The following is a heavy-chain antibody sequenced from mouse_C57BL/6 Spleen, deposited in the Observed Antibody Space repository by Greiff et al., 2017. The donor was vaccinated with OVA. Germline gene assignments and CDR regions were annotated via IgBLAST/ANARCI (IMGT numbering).Heavy chain of an antibody. CDR3: ARDRGEYFDY. Sequence: EVQGVESGGGLVKPGGSLKLSCAASGFTFSSYAMSWVRQTPEKRLEWVATISDGGSYTYYPDNVKGRFTISRDNAKNNLYLQMSHLKSEDTAMYYCARDRGEYFDYWGQGTTLTVSS. J-gene: IGHJ2*01. D-gene: IGHD3-3*01. CDR2: ISDGGSYT. V-gene: IGHV5-4*01. CDR1: GFTFSSYA.